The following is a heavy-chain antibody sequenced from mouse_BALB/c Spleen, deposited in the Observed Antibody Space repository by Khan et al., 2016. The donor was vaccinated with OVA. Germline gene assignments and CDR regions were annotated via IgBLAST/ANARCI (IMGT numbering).Heavy chain of an antibody. J-gene: IGHJ2*01. Sequence: VQLQQSGAELAKPGASVKMSCTASGYTFTSYWMHWIKQRPGQGLEWIGYINPTSGYTDYNQKFKDKATLTAETSSRTAYMQLSSLTSDDSAVYYCARDRIDYWGQGTTLTVSS. CDR3: ARDRIDY. V-gene: IGHV1-7*01. CDR2: INPTSGYT. CDR1: GYTFTSYW.